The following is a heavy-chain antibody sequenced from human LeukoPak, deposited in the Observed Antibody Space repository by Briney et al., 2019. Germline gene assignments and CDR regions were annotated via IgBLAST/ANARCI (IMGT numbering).Heavy chain of an antibody. CDR3: AKDHPYGDYFDY. V-gene: IGHV3-23*01. CDR1: GFTFSSYA. D-gene: IGHD4/OR15-4a*01. J-gene: IGHJ4*02. CDR2: ISGSGGST. Sequence: GGSLGLSCAASGFTFSSYAMSWVRQAPGKGLEWVSAISGSGGSTYYSDSVKGRFTISRDNSKNTLYLQMNSLRAEDTAVYYCAKDHPYGDYFDYWGQGTLVTVSS.